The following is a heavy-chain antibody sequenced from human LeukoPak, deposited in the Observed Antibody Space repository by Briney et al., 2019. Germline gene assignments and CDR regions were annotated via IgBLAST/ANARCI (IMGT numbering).Heavy chain of an antibody. D-gene: IGHD1-26*01. CDR2: MNPNSGNT. V-gene: IGHV1-8*01. CDR3: AAWELRGRGAFDI. Sequence: ASVKDSCKASGYTFTSYDINWVRQAAGQGLEWMGWMNPNSGNTGYAQKFQGRVTMTRNTSISTAYMELSSLRSEDTAAYYCAAWELRGRGAFDIWGQGTMVTVSS. J-gene: IGHJ3*02. CDR1: GYTFTSYD.